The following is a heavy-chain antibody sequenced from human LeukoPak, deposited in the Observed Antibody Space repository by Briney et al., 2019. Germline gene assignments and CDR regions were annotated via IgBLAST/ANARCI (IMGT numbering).Heavy chain of an antibody. CDR3: ARDLVTMVRGVIVSVQVNPALDY. Sequence: ASVKVSCKASGYTFTSYGISWVRQAPGQGLEWMGWISAYNGNTNYAQKLQGRVTMTTDTSTSTAYMELRSLRSDDTAVYYCARDLVTMVRGVIVSVQVNPALDYWGQGTLVTVSS. V-gene: IGHV1-18*01. J-gene: IGHJ4*02. D-gene: IGHD3-10*01. CDR2: ISAYNGNT. CDR1: GYTFTSYG.